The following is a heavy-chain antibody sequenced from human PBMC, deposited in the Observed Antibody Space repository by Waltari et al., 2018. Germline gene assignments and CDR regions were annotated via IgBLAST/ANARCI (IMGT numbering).Heavy chain of an antibody. D-gene: IGHD6-19*01. CDR2: ISSSSSYI. CDR3: ATSSSGLVGIFDY. V-gene: IGHV3-21*01. CDR1: GFTFSSYS. J-gene: IGHJ4*02. Sequence: EVQLMESGGGLVKPGGSLRLSCAASGFTFSSYSMNWVRQAPGKGLEWVSSISSSSSYIYYADSVKGRFTISRDNAKNSLYLQMNSLRAEDTAVYYCATSSSGLVGIFDYWGQGTLVTVSS.